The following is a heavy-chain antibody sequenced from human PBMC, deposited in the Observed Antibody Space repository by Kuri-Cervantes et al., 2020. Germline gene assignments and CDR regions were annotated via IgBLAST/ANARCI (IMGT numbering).Heavy chain of an antibody. V-gene: IGHV3-53*01. D-gene: IGHD5-18*01. CDR1: GFTVSSNY. Sequence: GESLKISCAASGFTVSSNYMSWVRQAPGKGLEWVSVIYSGGSTYYADSVKGRFTISRDNSKNSLYLQMNSLRAEDTAVYYCARWGDTAMVREYYFDYWGQGTLVTVSS. CDR2: IYSGGST. J-gene: IGHJ4*02. CDR3: ARWGDTAMVREYYFDY.